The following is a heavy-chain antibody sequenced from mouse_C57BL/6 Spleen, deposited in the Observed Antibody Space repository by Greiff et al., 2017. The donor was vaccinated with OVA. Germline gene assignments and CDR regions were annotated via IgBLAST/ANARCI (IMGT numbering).Heavy chain of an antibody. V-gene: IGHV1-4*01. J-gene: IGHJ1*03. CDR2: INPSSGYT. Sequence: QVQLQQSGAELARPGASVKMSCKASGYTFTSYTMHWVKQRPGQGLEWIGYINPSSGYTKYNQKFKDKATLTADKSSSTAYMQLSSLTSEDSAVYYCARGDYEDWYFDVWGTGTTVTVSS. D-gene: IGHD2-4*01. CDR1: GYTFTSYT. CDR3: ARGDYEDWYFDV.